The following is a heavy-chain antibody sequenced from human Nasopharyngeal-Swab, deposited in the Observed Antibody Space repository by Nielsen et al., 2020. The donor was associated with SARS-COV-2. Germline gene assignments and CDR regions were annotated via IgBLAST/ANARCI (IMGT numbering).Heavy chain of an antibody. CDR1: GFTVSSNY. V-gene: IGHV3-53*01. CDR2: IYSGGST. J-gene: IGHJ6*03. CDR3: ARNPHRNYYYMDV. Sequence: GESLKISCAASGFTVSSNYMGWVRQAPGKGLEWVSVIYSGGSTYYADSVKGRFTISRDNSKNTLYLQMNSLRAEDTAVYYCARNPHRNYYYMDVWGKGTTVTVSS.